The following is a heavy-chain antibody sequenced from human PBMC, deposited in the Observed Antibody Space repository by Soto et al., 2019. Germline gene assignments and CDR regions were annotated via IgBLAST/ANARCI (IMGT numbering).Heavy chain of an antibody. V-gene: IGHV1-24*01. CDR1: GYTLTELS. CDR2: FDPEDGET. J-gene: IGHJ4*02. CDR3: ATDLSWKQQPIDS. Sequence: QVQLVQSGAEVKKPGASVKVSCKVSGYTLTELSMHWVRQAPGKGLEWMGGFDPEDGETIYAQKFQGRVTMTEHTSTDTAYMELSSLRSEDTAVYYCATDLSWKQQPIDSWGQGTLVTVSS. D-gene: IGHD6-13*01.